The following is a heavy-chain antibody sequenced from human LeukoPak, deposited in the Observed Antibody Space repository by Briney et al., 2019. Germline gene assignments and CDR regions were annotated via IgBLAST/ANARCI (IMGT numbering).Heavy chain of an antibody. Sequence: GESLKISCKGSGYSFTSYWIGWVRQMPGKGLEWMGIIYPGDSDTRYSPSFQGQVSISADKSISTAYLQWSSLQASDTAMYYCARMLAATGSGFDYWGQGTLVTVSS. J-gene: IGHJ4*02. D-gene: IGHD6-13*01. CDR1: GYSFTSYW. CDR2: IYPGDSDT. V-gene: IGHV5-51*01. CDR3: ARMLAATGSGFDY.